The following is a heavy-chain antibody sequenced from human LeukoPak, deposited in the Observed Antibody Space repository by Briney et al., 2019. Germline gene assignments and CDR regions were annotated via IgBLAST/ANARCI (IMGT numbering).Heavy chain of an antibody. J-gene: IGHJ4*02. CDR3: AREDYNTFYFDY. CDR2: ISSSSSYI. Sequence: PGGSLRLSCAASGFTFSSYSMNWVRQAPGKGLEWVSSISSSSSYIYYADSVKGRFTISRDNAKNSLYLQMNSLRAEDTAVYYCAREDYNTFYFDYWGQGTLVTVSS. V-gene: IGHV3-21*01. CDR1: GFTFSSYS. D-gene: IGHD4-11*01.